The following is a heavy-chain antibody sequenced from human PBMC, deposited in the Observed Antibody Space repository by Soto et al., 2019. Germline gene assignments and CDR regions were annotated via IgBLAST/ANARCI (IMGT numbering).Heavy chain of an antibody. CDR2: IYYSGST. CDR3: AREVKDYDFWSGHLFDP. Sequence: SETLSLTCTVSGGSISSYYWSWIRQPPGKGLEWIGYIYYSGSTNYNPSLKSRVTISVDTSKNQFSLKLSSVTAADTAVYYCAREVKDYDFWSGHLFDPWGQGTLVTAFS. D-gene: IGHD3-3*01. J-gene: IGHJ5*02. V-gene: IGHV4-59*01. CDR1: GGSISSYY.